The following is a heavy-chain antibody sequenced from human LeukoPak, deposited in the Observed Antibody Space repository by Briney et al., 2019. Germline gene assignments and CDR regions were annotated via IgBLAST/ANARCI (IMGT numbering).Heavy chain of an antibody. CDR2: IWYDGSNK. CDR1: GFTFSSYG. V-gene: IGHV3-33*01. D-gene: IGHD4-11*01. CDR3: AREQKQFLSYFDY. J-gene: IGHJ4*02. Sequence: PGGSLRLSCAASGFTFSSYGMHWVRQAPGKGLEWVAVIWYDGSNKYYADSVKGRFTISRDNSKNTLYLQMNSLRAEDTAVYYCAREQKQFLSYFDYWGQGTLVTVSS.